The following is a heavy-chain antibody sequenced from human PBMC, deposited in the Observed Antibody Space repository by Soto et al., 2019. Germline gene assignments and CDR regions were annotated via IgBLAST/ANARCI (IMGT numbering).Heavy chain of an antibody. V-gene: IGHV1-18*04. D-gene: IGHD1-1*01. CDR1: GYTFTSYG. CDR2: ISAYNGNT. J-gene: IGHJ6*02. CDR3: ARDQVQPRRGEHYYGMDV. Sequence: QVQLVQSGAEVKKPGASVKVSCKASGYTFTSYGISWVRQAPGQGLEWMGWISAYNGNTNYAQKLQGRVTMTTDTSTSTAYMELRILRSDDTAVYYCARDQVQPRRGEHYYGMDVWGQGTTVTVSS.